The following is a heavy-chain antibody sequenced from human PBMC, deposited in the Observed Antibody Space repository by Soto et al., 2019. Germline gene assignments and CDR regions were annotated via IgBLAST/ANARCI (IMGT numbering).Heavy chain of an antibody. CDR1: GFSFSSYW. Sequence: GGSLRLSCADSGFSFSSYWMHWVRQGPGKGLVWVARINTEGSSTNYADSVEGRFTISRDNAKNTLYLQMNSLRVEDSAIYYCVRDPKWLLEYYFYSWGQGTLVTVSS. CDR3: VRDPKWLLEYYFYS. V-gene: IGHV3-74*01. J-gene: IGHJ4*02. CDR2: INTEGSST. D-gene: IGHD3-22*01.